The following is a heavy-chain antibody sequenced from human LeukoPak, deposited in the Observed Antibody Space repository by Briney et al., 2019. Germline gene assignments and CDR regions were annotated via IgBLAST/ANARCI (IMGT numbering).Heavy chain of an antibody. V-gene: IGHV1-69*13. D-gene: IGHD2-2*01. CDR2: IIPIFGTA. CDR3: ARLNCSSTSCYAGTYYYYGMDV. Sequence: SVKVSCKASGGAFSSYAISWVRQAPGQGLEWMGGIIPIFGTANYAQKFQGRVTITADESTSTAYMELSSLRSEDTAVYYCARLNCSSTSCYAGTYYYYGMDVWGQGTTVTVSS. CDR1: GGAFSSYA. J-gene: IGHJ6*02.